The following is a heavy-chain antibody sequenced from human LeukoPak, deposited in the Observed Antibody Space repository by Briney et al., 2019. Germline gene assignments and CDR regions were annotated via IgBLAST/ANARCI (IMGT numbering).Heavy chain of an antibody. D-gene: IGHD6-19*01. Sequence: GGSLRLSCAASGFTFSSYTMNWVRQAPGKGLEWVSSISSSSSYIYYADSVKGRFTISRDNAKNSLYLQMNSLRAEDTAMYYCASSGWYSTPNWFDPWGQGTLVIVSS. CDR1: GFTFSSYT. V-gene: IGHV3-21*01. CDR3: ASSGWYSTPNWFDP. J-gene: IGHJ5*02. CDR2: ISSSSSYI.